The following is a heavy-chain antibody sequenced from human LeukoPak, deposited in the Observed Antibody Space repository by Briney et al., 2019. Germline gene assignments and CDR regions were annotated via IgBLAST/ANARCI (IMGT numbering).Heavy chain of an antibody. J-gene: IGHJ6*02. D-gene: IGHD3-3*01. CDR2: INPNSGGT. Sequence: GASVKVSCKASGYTFTGYYMHWVRQAPGQGLEWMGWINPNSGGTNYAQKFQGRVTMTRDTSISTAYMEPSRLRSDDTAVYYCARSPLRFLEWLYGMDVWGQGTTVTVSS. V-gene: IGHV1-2*02. CDR3: ARSPLRFLEWLYGMDV. CDR1: GYTFTGYY.